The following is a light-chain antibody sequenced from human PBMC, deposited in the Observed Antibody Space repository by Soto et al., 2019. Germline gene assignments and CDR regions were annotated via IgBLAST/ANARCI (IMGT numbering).Light chain of an antibody. CDR1: SSDVGSYNR. J-gene: IGLJ7*01. V-gene: IGLV2-18*02. Sequence: QSALTQPPSVSGSPGQSVTISCTGTSSDVGSYNRVSWYQQPPGTAPKLMIYEVSNRPSGVPDRFSGSKSGNMASLTISGLQAEDEADYYCSSYTSSSTAVFGGGTQLTVL. CDR2: EVS. CDR3: SSYTSSSTAV.